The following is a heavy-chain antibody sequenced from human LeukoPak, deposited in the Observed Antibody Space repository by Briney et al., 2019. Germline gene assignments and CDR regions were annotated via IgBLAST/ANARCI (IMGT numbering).Heavy chain of an antibody. V-gene: IGHV3-23*01. Sequence: GGSLRLSCAASGFTLSSYAMSWVRQAPGKGLEWVSATSSSDAGTYYADSVKGRFTISRDNAKNSLYLQMNSLRAEDTAVYYCARDRLYYYDSPHDYWGQGTLVTVSS. CDR2: TSSSDAGT. D-gene: IGHD3-22*01. CDR3: ARDRLYYYDSPHDY. CDR1: GFTLSSYA. J-gene: IGHJ4*02.